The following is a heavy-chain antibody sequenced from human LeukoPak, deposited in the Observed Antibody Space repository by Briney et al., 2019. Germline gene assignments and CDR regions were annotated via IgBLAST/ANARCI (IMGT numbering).Heavy chain of an antibody. CDR2: INPNSGGT. Sequence: ASVKVSCKASGYTFTGHYIHWIRQAPGQGLEWMGWINPNSGGTKYAQKFQGRPTVTRDTATSTAYMELSGLRADDAAPYYCARLDYCTKGVCINFDLWGQGTLVTVSS. D-gene: IGHD2-8*01. J-gene: IGHJ4*02. V-gene: IGHV1-2*02. CDR1: GYTFTGHY. CDR3: ARLDYCTKGVCINFDL.